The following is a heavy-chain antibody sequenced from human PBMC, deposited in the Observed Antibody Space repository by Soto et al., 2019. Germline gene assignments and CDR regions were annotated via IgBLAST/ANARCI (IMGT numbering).Heavy chain of an antibody. CDR1: GFTFSSYG. CDR3: AKDRVYDSSGYYYYYGMDV. Sequence: GGSLRLSCAASGFTFSSYGMHWVRQAPGKGLEWVAVISYDGSNKYYADSVKGRFTISRDNSKNTLYLQMNSLRAEDTAVYYCAKDRVYDSSGYYYYYGMDVWGQGTTVTVSS. D-gene: IGHD3-22*01. V-gene: IGHV3-30*18. J-gene: IGHJ6*02. CDR2: ISYDGSNK.